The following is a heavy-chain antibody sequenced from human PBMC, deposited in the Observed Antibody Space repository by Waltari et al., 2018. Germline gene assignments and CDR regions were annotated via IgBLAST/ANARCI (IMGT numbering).Heavy chain of an antibody. D-gene: IGHD3-10*01. CDR3: ARAQDLLWFGDDGFDI. J-gene: IGHJ3*02. V-gene: IGHV1-2*06. CDR2: INPNSGGT. Sequence: QVQLVQSGAEVKKPGASVKVSCKASGYTFTGYYMHWVRQAPGQGLEWMGRINPNSGGTNYAQKCQGRVTRTRDTSISTAYRELSRLRSDDTAGYYCARAQDLLWFGDDGFDIWGQGTMVTVSS. CDR1: GYTFTGYY.